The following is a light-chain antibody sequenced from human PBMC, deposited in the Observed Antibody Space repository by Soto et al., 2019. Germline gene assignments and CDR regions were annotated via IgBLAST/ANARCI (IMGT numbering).Light chain of an antibody. CDR1: SSDVGAYHY. J-gene: IGLJ1*01. Sequence: QSALTQPPSASESPGQSVTISCSGTSSDVGAYHYVSWYQHHPGRAPKLLIYEVDKRPPGVPGRFTGSKSGNTASLTVSGLQADDEADYYCLSNAGSKGYVSGTGTKVTVL. V-gene: IGLV2-8*01. CDR2: EVD. CDR3: LSNAGSKGYV.